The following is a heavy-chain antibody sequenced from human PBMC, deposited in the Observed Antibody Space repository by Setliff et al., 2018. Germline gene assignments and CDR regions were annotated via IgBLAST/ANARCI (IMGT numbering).Heavy chain of an antibody. D-gene: IGHD1-1*01. V-gene: IGHV4-59*02. CDR1: GVSVASHY. J-gene: IGHJ5*02. Sequence: SETLSLTCTVSGVSVASHYWSWSRQAPGTGLEWMAYVHDNGETNQNPSLKSRVTISVDTSKNQFSLKMTSVTAADTDIYYCERGSTGFYDPWGQGILVTVSS. CDR3: ERGSTGFYDP. CDR2: VHDNGET.